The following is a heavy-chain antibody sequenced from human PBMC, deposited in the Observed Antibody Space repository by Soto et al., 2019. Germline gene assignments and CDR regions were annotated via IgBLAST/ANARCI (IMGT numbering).Heavy chain of an antibody. CDR2: INPNSGGT. CDR3: ARDRGRNIVVVPAAPSFD. D-gene: IGHD2-2*01. CDR1: GYTFTGYY. J-gene: IGHJ4*02. Sequence: ASVKVSCKASGYTFTGYYMHWVRQAPGQGLEWMGWINPNSGGTNYAQKFQGRVTMTRDTSISTAYMELSRLRSDDTAVYYCARDRGRNIVVVPAAPSFDWGQGTLVTVSS. V-gene: IGHV1-2*02.